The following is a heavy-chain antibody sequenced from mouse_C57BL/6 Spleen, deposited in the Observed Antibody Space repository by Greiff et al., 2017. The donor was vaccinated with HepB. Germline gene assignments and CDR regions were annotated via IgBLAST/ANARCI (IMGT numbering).Heavy chain of an antibody. Sequence: EVKLMESGGGLVQSGRSLRLSCATSGFTFSDFYMEWVRQAPGKGLEWIAASRNKANDYTTEYSASVKGRFIVSRDTSQSFLYLQMNPLRAEDTAFYYCARGAANWGYFDYWGQGTTLTVSS. CDR2: SRNKANDYTT. V-gene: IGHV7-1*01. CDR3: ARGAANWGYFDY. J-gene: IGHJ2*01. CDR1: GFTFSDFY. D-gene: IGHD4-1*01.